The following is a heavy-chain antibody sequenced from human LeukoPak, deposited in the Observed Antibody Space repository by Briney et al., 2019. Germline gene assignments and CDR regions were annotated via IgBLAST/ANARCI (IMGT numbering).Heavy chain of an antibody. CDR2: IRSDGTST. Sequence: GGSLRLSCAASGFTFSNYWMHWVRQGPGKGLVWVSRIRSDGTSTSYADSVKGRFTISRDNAKNTLYLQMNSLRAEDTAVYYCASGNSHAFDIWGQGTTVTVSS. J-gene: IGHJ3*02. V-gene: IGHV3-74*01. CDR3: ASGNSHAFDI. CDR1: GFTFSNYW.